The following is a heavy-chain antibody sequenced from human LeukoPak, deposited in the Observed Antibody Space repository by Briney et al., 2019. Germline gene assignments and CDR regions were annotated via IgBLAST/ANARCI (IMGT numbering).Heavy chain of an antibody. CDR1: GFTFSNFA. V-gene: IGHV3-23*01. D-gene: IGHD2-15*01. Sequence: PGGSLRLSRAASGFTFSNFAMSWVRQAPGKGLELVSAIHGSGTKTYYVDSVNGRFTISRDNSKNTLYLQMNSLKAEDTAVYYCAKDLRLGGGSCFDYWGQGILVTVSS. CDR3: AKDLRLGGGSCFDY. CDR2: IHGSGTKT. J-gene: IGHJ4*02.